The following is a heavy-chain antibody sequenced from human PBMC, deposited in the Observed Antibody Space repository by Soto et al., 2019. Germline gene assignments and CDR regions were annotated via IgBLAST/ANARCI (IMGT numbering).Heavy chain of an antibody. CDR2: ISGNGADT. CDR1: GFTFSSYA. Sequence: PGGSLRLSCAASGFTFSSYAMSWVRQAPGKGLEWVSAISGNGADTSYADSVRGRFTISRDNAKNSLYLQMNRLRAEDTAVYYCARVSWREKYGMDVWGQGTTVTVSS. CDR3: ARVSWREKYGMDV. J-gene: IGHJ6*02. V-gene: IGHV3-23*01.